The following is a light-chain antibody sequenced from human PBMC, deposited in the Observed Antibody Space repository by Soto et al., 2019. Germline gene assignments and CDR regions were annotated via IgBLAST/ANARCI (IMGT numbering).Light chain of an antibody. V-gene: IGKV1-5*03. J-gene: IGKJ4*01. Sequence: DIQMTQSPSTLSASVGDRVTITCRASQSISSWLAWYQQKPGKAPKLLIYKASSLESGVPSSFSGSGSGTEVTLTISSLQPDDVATYYCQQYNSYAATCGGGPKVEIK. CDR3: QQYNSYAAT. CDR2: KAS. CDR1: QSISSW.